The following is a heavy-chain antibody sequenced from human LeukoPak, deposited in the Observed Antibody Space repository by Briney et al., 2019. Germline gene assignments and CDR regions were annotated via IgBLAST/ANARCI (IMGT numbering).Heavy chain of an antibody. CDR1: GASVTGSAYY. CDR2: IYYSGST. J-gene: IGHJ4*02. D-gene: IGHD1-26*01. CDR3: AKSGGYGLIDY. Sequence: SETLSLTCTVSGASVTGSAYYWGWIRQPPGKGLEWIGNIYYSGSTYYNESLESPFTISIDTSKNQFSLKLNSVTAADTAMYYCAKSGGYGLIDYWGQGTLVTVSS. V-gene: IGHV4-39*01.